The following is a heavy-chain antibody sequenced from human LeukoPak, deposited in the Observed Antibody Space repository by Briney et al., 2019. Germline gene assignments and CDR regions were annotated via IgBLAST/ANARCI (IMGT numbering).Heavy chain of an antibody. V-gene: IGHV3-48*01. Sequence: GGSLRLSCAAAGFTFSSYSMNWVRQAPGKGLERVSAISSSSSTIYYADSVKGRFTISRDNAKNSLYLQMNSLRAEDTAVYYCARDPPSSSWRIYYFDYWGQGTLVTVSS. D-gene: IGHD6-13*01. CDR2: ISSSSSTI. J-gene: IGHJ4*02. CDR3: ARDPPSSSWRIYYFDY. CDR1: GFTFSSYS.